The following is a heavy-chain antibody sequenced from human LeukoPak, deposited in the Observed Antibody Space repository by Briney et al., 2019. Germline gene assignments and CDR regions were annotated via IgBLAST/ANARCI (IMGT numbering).Heavy chain of an antibody. V-gene: IGHV4-59*01. CDR2: IYYSGST. J-gene: IGHJ4*02. Sequence: ASETLSLTCTASGGSISSYYWSWIRQPPGKALEWIGYIYYSGSTNYNPSLKSRVTISVDTSKKQFSLKLSSVTAADTAVYYCARIIAVATGVDYWGQGTLVTVSS. CDR3: ARIIAVATGVDY. D-gene: IGHD6-19*01. CDR1: GGSISSYY.